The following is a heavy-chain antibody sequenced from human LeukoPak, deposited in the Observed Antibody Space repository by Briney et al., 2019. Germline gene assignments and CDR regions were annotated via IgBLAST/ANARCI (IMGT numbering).Heavy chain of an antibody. D-gene: IGHD4-17*01. V-gene: IGHV1-46*01. CDR2: INPSGGST. J-gene: IGHJ4*02. CDR1: GYTFTSYY. Sequence: ASVKVSCKESGYTFTSYYMHWVRQAPGQGLEWMGIINPSGGSTSYAQKFQGKVTMTRDTSTSTVYMELSSLRSEDTAVYYCARGAFNDYGDSYYFDYWGQGTLVTVSS. CDR3: ARGAFNDYGDSYYFDY.